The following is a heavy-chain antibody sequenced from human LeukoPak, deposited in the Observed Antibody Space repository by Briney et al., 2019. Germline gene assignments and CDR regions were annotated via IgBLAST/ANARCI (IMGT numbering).Heavy chain of an antibody. D-gene: IGHD3-22*01. CDR2: IIPILGIA. CDR1: GGTFSSYA. CDR3: ALNAGYYDSSGYCFDY. Sequence: SVKVSCKASGGTFSSYAISWVRQAPGQGLEWMGRIIPILGIANYAQKFQGRVTITADKSTSTAYMELSSLRSEDTAVYYCALNAGYYDSSGYCFDYWGQGTLVTVSS. V-gene: IGHV1-69*04. J-gene: IGHJ4*02.